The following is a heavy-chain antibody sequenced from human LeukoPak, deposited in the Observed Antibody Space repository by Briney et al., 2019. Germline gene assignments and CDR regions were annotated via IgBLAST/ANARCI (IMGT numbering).Heavy chain of an antibody. V-gene: IGHV4-30-4*07. CDR3: ARDSVYSGSSLDY. Sequence: SQTLSLTGAVSGGSISSGGYSWSWIRQPPGKGLEWIGYIYYSGSTYYNPSLKSRVTISVDTSKNQFSLKLSSVTAADTAVYYCARDSVYSGSSLDYWGQGTLVTVSS. D-gene: IGHD1-26*01. CDR1: GGSISSGGYS. J-gene: IGHJ4*02. CDR2: IYYSGST.